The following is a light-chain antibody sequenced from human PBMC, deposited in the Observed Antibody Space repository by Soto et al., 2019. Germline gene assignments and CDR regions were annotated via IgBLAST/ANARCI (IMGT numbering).Light chain of an antibody. CDR1: HSVSSRY. CDR3: QQYGGSPYT. J-gene: IGKJ2*01. Sequence: EIVLTQSPGTLSLSPGERATLSCRASHSVSSRYLAWYQQKPGQAPRLLIYGASSRATGIPDRFSGSGSGTNFTLTISRLEPEDFAVYYCQQYGGSPYTFGQGTKLEIK. CDR2: GAS. V-gene: IGKV3-20*01.